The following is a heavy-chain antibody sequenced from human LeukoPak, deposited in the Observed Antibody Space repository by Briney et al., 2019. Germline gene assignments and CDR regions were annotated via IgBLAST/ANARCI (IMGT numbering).Heavy chain of an antibody. V-gene: IGHV3-21*01. CDR1: GFTFSSSG. J-gene: IGHJ6*02. Sequence: GGPLRLSCAASGFTFSSSGINWVRQAPGKGLEWVSSISIGGTYIDYADSVKGRFTISRDNAKNSLYLQMNSLRAEDTGVYYCARERVDYGDWSRYYHYGMDVWGQGTMVTVSS. CDR3: ARERVDYGDWSRYYHYGMDV. D-gene: IGHD4-17*01. CDR2: ISIGGTYI.